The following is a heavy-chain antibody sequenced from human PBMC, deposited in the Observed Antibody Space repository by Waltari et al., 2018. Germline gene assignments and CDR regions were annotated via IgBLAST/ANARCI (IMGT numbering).Heavy chain of an antibody. D-gene: IGHD1-26*01. J-gene: IGHJ2*01. CDR3: ARALGGNFDL. CDR2: IYYSGST. CDR1: GGSISSRSYY. Sequence: QLQLQESGPGLVKPSETLSLTCPVSGGSISSRSYYWGWIRQPPGKGREWIGMIYYSGSTCYNPSLKSRVTISVDTSKNQFSLKLSSVTAADTAVYYCARALGGNFDLWGRGTLVTVSS. V-gene: IGHV4-39*07.